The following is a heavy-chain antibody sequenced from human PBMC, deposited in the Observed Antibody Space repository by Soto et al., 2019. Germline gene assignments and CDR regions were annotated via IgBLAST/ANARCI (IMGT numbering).Heavy chain of an antibody. CDR1: GFTFSSYG. Sequence: QVQLVESGGGVVQPGRSLRLSCAASGFTFSSYGMHWVRQAPGKGLEWVAVIWYDGSNKYYADSVKGRFTISRDNSKNTLYLQMNSLRAEGTAGYYCAREGLSLGLLWGQGTLVTVSS. CDR2: IWYDGSNK. CDR3: AREGLSLGLL. D-gene: IGHD1-26*01. J-gene: IGHJ4*02. V-gene: IGHV3-33*01.